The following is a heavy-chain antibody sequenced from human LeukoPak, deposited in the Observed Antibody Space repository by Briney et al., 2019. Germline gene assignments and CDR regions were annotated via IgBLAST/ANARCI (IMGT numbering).Heavy chain of an antibody. V-gene: IGHV4-4*07. Sequence: SETLSLTCTVSGGSISSYYWSWIRQPAGKGLEWMGRIYTSGSTNYNPSLKSRVTMSVDTSKNQFSLKLSSVTAADTAVYYCARENYYDSSGYQVYWYFDLWGRGTLVTVSS. D-gene: IGHD3-22*01. CDR3: ARENYYDSSGYQVYWYFDL. J-gene: IGHJ2*01. CDR1: GGSISSYY. CDR2: IYTSGST.